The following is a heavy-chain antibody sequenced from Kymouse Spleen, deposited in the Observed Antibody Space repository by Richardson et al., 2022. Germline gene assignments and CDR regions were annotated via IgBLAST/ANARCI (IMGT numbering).Heavy chain of an antibody. D-gene: IGHD5-18,IGHD5-18*01. V-gene: IGHV4-59*01. J-gene: IGHJ3*02. CDR2: IYYSGST. CDR1: GGSISSYY. Sequence: QVQLQESGPGLVKPSETLSLTCTVSGGSISSYYWSWIRQPPGKGLEWIGYIYYSGSTNYNPSLKSRVTISVDTSKNQFSLKLSSVTAADTAVYYCAREEGSYYAFDIWGQGTMVTVSS. CDR3: AREEGSYYAFDI.